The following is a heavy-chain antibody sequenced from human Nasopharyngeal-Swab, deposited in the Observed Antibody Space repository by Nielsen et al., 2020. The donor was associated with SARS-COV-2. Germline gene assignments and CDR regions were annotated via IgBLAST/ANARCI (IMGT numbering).Heavy chain of an antibody. J-gene: IGHJ3*02. V-gene: IGHV1-69*13. D-gene: IGHD6-19*01. CDR1: GYTLTELS. CDR3: ATSSEGSGWYLDAFDI. CDR2: IIPIFGTA. Sequence: SVKVSCKVSGYTLTELSMHWVRQAPGQGLEWMGGIIPIFGTANYAQKFQGRVTITADESTSTAYMELSSLRSEDTAVYYCATSSEGSGWYLDAFDIWGQGTMVTVSS.